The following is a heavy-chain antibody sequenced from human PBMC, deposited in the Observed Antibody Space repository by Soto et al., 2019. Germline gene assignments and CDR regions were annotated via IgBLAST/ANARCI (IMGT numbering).Heavy chain of an antibody. V-gene: IGHV3-23*01. CDR3: AKDGVTMTPFFDY. D-gene: IGHD3-22*01. CDR2: ITGSGGST. J-gene: IGHJ4*02. CDR1: GFSFSSYA. Sequence: GGSLRLSCVASGFSFSSYAMSWVRQAPGKGLEWVSGITGSGGSTYYADSVTGRFTISRDNSKNTLDLQMNSLRAEDTAIYCCAKDGVTMTPFFDYWGQGTLVTVSS.